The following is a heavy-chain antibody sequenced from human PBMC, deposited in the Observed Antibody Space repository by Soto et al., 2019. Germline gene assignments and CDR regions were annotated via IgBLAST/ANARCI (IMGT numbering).Heavy chain of an antibody. CDR3: TQDGGSRDWLTVN. J-gene: IGHJ4*02. D-gene: IGHD3-9*01. CDR2: ITGGGDNT. Sequence: EVQLLEFGGDLVQPGRSLRLSCAASGFTFTSYAMSWIRQAPGKGLEWVSAITGGGDNTYYADSVKGRFTISRDNSKNTLYLQMTSLRAEDTAFYYCTQDGGSRDWLTVNWGQGTLVTVSS. CDR1: GFTFTSYA. V-gene: IGHV3-23*01.